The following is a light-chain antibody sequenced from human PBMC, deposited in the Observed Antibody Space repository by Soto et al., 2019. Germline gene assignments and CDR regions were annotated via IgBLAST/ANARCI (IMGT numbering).Light chain of an antibody. CDR2: AAS. Sequence: AIRMTQSPSSLSASTGDRVTITCRASQGISSYLAWYQQKPGKAPKLLIYAASTLQSGVPSSFSGSGSGTDFTLIISCLQSEDFATYYCQQYYSYPRTFGQGTK. CDR3: QQYYSYPRT. CDR1: QGISSY. J-gene: IGKJ1*01. V-gene: IGKV1-8*01.